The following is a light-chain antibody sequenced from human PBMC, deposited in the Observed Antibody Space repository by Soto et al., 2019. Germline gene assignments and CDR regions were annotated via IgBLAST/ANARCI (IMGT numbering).Light chain of an antibody. Sequence: EIVMTQSPATLSVSPGERATLSCRASQSVSSNLAWYQQKPGQAPRILIYGASTRATGIPARFSGSGSGTEFNLTISSLQSEDFAVYYCQQYNNWPPYTFGQGIKLEIK. CDR3: QQYNNWPPYT. J-gene: IGKJ2*01. CDR1: QSVSSN. CDR2: GAS. V-gene: IGKV3-15*01.